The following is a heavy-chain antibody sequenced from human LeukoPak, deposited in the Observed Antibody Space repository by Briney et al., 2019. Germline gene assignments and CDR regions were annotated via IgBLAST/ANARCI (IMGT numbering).Heavy chain of an antibody. J-gene: IGHJ4*02. CDR2: ISSSSSYI. CDR1: GFTFSSYS. V-gene: IGHV3-21*01. D-gene: IGHD2-2*01. Sequence: GGSLRLSCAASGFTFSSYSMNWVRQAPGKGLEWVSSISSSSSYIYYADPVKGRFTISRDNAKNSLHLQMNSLRAEDTAVYYCARGGEKYQTFDYWGQGTLVTVSS. CDR3: ARGGEKYQTFDY.